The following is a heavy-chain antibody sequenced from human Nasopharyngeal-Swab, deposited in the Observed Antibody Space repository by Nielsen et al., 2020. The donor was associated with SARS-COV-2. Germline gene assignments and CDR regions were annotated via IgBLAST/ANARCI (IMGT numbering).Heavy chain of an antibody. Sequence: GGSLRLSCAASGFTFSSYAMHWVHQAPGKGLEWVAVISYDGSNKYYADSVKGRFTISRDNSKNTLYLQMNSLRAEDTAVYYCARSYYGAYYYGMDVWGQGTTVTVSS. V-gene: IGHV3-30-3*01. CDR3: ARSYYGAYYYGMDV. J-gene: IGHJ6*02. CDR2: ISYDGSNK. CDR1: GFTFSSYA. D-gene: IGHD4-17*01.